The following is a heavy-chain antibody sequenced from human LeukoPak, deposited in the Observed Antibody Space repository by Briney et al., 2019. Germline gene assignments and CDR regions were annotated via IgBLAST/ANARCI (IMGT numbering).Heavy chain of an antibody. V-gene: IGHV4-4*02. CDR1: GGSISSSHW. CDR3: ASLTTADAFDI. D-gene: IGHD3-22*01. Sequence: SETLSLTCAVSGGSISSSHWWSWVRQPPGKGLEWIGEIYHIGSTNYNPSLKSRVTILVDKSKNQFSLKLSSVTAADTAVYYCASLTTADAFDIWGQGTMVTVSS. J-gene: IGHJ3*02. CDR2: IYHIGST.